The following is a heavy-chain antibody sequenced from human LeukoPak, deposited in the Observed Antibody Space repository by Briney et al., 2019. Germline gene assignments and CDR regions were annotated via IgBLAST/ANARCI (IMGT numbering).Heavy chain of an antibody. CDR3: AREGKTLVATKPDWFDP. CDR1: GGSISSSSYY. J-gene: IGHJ5*02. V-gene: IGHV4-39*07. Sequence: SETLSLTCTVSGGSISSSSYYWGWIRQPPGKGLEWIGSIYYSGSTYYNPSLKSRVTISVDTSKNQFSLKLRSVTAADTAVYYCAREGKTLVATKPDWFDPWGQGTLVTVSS. CDR2: IYYSGST. D-gene: IGHD2-15*01.